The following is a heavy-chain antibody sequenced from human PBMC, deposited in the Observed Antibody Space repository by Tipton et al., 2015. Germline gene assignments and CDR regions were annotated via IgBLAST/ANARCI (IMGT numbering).Heavy chain of an antibody. Sequence: TLSLTCAVYGGSFSGYYWSWIRQPPGKGLEWIGEINHSGSTNYNPSLKTRVTISIDKSKNQFSLKVTSVTAADTAVYFCARDAWAGDSRGFYYIYWGQGTLVRVSS. CDR1: GGSFSGYY. CDR2: INHSGST. J-gene: IGHJ4*02. D-gene: IGHD3-22*01. CDR3: ARDAWAGDSRGFYYIY. V-gene: IGHV4-34*01.